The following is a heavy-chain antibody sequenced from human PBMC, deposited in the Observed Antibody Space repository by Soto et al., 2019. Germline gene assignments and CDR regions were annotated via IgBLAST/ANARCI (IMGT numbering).Heavy chain of an antibody. D-gene: IGHD6-13*01. CDR3: ARGRSGAAGRDYFDY. J-gene: IGHJ4*02. CDR1: GYSFTSYW. Sequence: GESLKISCKGSGYSFTSYWISWVRQMPGKGLEWMGRIDPSDSYTNYSPSFQGHVTISADKSISTAYLQWSSLKASDTAMYYCARGRSGAAGRDYFDYWGQGTLVTVSS. CDR2: IDPSDSYT. V-gene: IGHV5-10-1*01.